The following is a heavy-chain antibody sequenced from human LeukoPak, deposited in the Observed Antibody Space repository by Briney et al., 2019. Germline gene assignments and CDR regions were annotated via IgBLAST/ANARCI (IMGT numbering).Heavy chain of an antibody. Sequence: SLKVSCKGSGYTFTSYSISWVRQAPGKGLEWMGRIIPIFGTANYAQKFQGRVTITADESTSTAYMELSSLRSEDTAVYYCARDRDDIAAGYFDYWGQGTLVTVSS. D-gene: IGHD6-13*01. V-gene: IGHV1-69*13. CDR3: ARDRDDIAAGYFDY. CDR1: GYTFTSYS. J-gene: IGHJ4*02. CDR2: IIPIFGTA.